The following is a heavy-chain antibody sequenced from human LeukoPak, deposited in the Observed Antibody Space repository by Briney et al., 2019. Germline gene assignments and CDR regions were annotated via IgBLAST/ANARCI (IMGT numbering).Heavy chain of an antibody. CDR3: ARDPSLTLRFLEWLSHPTSYYFDY. CDR1: GYTFTSYA. CDR2: INTNTGNP. D-gene: IGHD3-3*01. J-gene: IGHJ4*02. V-gene: IGHV7-4-1*02. Sequence: ASVKVSCKASGYTFTSYAMNWVRQAPGQGLEWMGWINTNTGNPTYAQGFTGRFVFSLDTSVSTAYLQISSLKAEDTAVYYCARDPSLTLRFLEWLSHPTSYYFDYWGQGTLATVSS.